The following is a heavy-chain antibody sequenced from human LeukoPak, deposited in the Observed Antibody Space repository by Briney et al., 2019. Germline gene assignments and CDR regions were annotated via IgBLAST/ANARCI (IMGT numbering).Heavy chain of an antibody. Sequence: GGSLRLSCAASGFSFSNFWMHWGRQAPGEGLVWVSRISPDGSETTYADSVKGRFTISRDNAKNTLYLQLSSLRAEGTAVYYCARDMWGSFDYWGQGALVTVSS. J-gene: IGHJ4*02. CDR1: GFSFSNFW. CDR2: ISPDGSET. D-gene: IGHD7-27*01. V-gene: IGHV3-74*01. CDR3: ARDMWGSFDY.